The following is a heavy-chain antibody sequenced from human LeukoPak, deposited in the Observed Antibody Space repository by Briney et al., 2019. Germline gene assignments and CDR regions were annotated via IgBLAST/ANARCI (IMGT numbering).Heavy chain of an antibody. CDR2: IGPTGTDR. CDR1: GFTFSSCG. J-gene: IGHJ4*02. CDR3: ATETIGRHYDY. D-gene: IGHD1-14*01. Sequence: GGSLRLSCAASGFTFSSCGFNWVRQAPGKGLEWVSSIGPTGTDRYYADPVRGRFPISSDNAKDSLHPQMDSLREEDTAVYYCATETIGRHYDYWGQGTLLTVSS. V-gene: IGHV3-21*01.